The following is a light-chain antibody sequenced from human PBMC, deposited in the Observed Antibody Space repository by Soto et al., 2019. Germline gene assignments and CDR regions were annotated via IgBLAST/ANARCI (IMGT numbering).Light chain of an antibody. CDR1: QSVSGMY. J-gene: IGKJ5*01. CDR2: AAS. CDR3: QQRNNWPPGIT. V-gene: IGKV3-11*01. Sequence: EIVLTQSPGTLSLSPGERATLSCRASQSVSGMYLAWYQQKPGQAPRLLIYAASNRATGIPARFSGSGSGTDFTLTISSLEPEDFAVYYCQQRNNWPPGITFGQGTRLEIK.